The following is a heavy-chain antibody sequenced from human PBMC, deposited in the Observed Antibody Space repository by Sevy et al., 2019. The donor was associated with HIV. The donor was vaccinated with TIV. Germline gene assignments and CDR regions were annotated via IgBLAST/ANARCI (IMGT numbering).Heavy chain of an antibody. CDR1: GGSFSGYY. D-gene: IGHD3-22*01. CDR2: INHSGST. V-gene: IGHV4-34*01. CDR3: ARGQGRSDDSSGYYYDY. Sequence: SDTLSLTCAVYGGSFSGYYWSWIRQPPGKGLEWIGEINHSGSTNYNPSLKSRVTISVDTSKNQFSLKLSSVTAADTAVYYCARGQGRSDDSSGYYYDYWGQGTLVTVSS. J-gene: IGHJ4*02.